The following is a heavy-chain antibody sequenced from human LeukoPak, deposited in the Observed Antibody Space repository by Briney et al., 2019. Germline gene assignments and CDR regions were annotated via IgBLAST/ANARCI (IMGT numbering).Heavy chain of an antibody. J-gene: IGHJ6*03. D-gene: IGHD3-3*01. V-gene: IGHV3-23*01. CDR3: ARNQLSGSSYYYYMDV. Sequence: GGSLRLSCAASGFTFSSYAMSWVRQAPGKGLEWVSAISGSGGSTYYADSVKGRFTISRDNSKNTLYLQMNSLRGEDTAVYYCARNQLSGSSYYYYMDVWGKGTTVTVSS. CDR2: ISGSGGST. CDR1: GFTFSSYA.